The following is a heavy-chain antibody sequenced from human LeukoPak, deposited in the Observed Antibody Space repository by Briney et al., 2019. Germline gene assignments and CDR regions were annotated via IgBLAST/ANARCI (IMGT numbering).Heavy chain of an antibody. CDR1: GFTFSSYS. D-gene: IGHD1-26*01. CDR2: ISYDGSNK. J-gene: IGHJ6*02. CDR3: AKVFGSYSSGYYYYGMDV. Sequence: GGSLRLSCAASGFTFSSYSMNWVRQAPGKGLEWVAVISYDGSNKYYADSVKGRFTISRDNSKNTLYLQMNSLRAEDTAVYYCAKVFGSYSSGYYYYGMDVWGQGTTVTVSS. V-gene: IGHV3-30*18.